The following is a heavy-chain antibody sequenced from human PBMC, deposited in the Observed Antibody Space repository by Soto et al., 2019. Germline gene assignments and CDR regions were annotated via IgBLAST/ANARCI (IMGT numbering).Heavy chain of an antibody. V-gene: IGHV4-39*02. D-gene: IGHD2-2*01. J-gene: IGHJ5*02. CDR3: ARLVVVAPVANA. CDR1: GGSISYNSYY. CDR2: IFYTGTT. Sequence: PSETLSLTCSVSGGSISYNSYYWGWIRQPPGKGLEWVGGIFYTGTTYYSPSLKDRVTISDDTSKNSFSLNLTYMTAADTPVYFCARLVVVAPVANAWGQGTLVTVSS.